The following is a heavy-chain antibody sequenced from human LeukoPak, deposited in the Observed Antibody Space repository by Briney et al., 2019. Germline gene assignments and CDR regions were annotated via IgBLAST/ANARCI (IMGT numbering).Heavy chain of an antibody. V-gene: IGHV3-66*01. D-gene: IGHD3-22*01. CDR2: IHSDGST. CDR3: ARDSSGYYAYDY. CDR1: GLTVTTYY. J-gene: IGHJ4*02. Sequence: PGGSLRLSCTASGLTVTTYYMSWVRQAPGKGLEWVSVIHSDGSTYYADSVKGRFTISRDNSKNLPYLQMNSLRAEDTAVYYCARDSSGYYAYDYWGQGTLVTVSS.